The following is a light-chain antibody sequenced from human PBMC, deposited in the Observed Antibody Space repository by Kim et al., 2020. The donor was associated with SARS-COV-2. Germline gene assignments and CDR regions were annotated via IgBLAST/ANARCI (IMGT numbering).Light chain of an antibody. CDR3: QQYNNWPPGRT. CDR2: DAS. J-gene: IGKJ1*01. V-gene: IGKV3-15*01. CDR1: QSISSN. Sequence: PGERATLSCRASQSISSNLAWYQQKPGQAPRLLIYDASTRATGFPARFSGSGSGTEFTLTISSLQSEDFAVYYCQQYNNWPPGRTFGQGTKVDSK.